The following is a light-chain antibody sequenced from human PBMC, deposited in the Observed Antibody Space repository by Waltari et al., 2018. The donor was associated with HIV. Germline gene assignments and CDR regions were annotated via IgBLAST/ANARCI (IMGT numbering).Light chain of an antibody. CDR3: GTWDRSLGGGV. CDR2: DND. CDR1: SSNIGTDS. Sequence: QSVLTQPPSVSAVPGQKVAISCSVSSSNIGTDSVSWYQHVPGSAPKLLIYDNDKRPSGAPDRFSGSKSGTSATLDITGLQTGDGADYYCGTWDRSLGGGVFGGGTKLTVL. J-gene: IGLJ3*02. V-gene: IGLV1-51*01.